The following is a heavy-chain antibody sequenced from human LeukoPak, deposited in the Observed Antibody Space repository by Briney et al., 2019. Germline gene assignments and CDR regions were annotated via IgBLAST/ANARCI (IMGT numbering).Heavy chain of an antibody. CDR1: GGSISSYY. Sequence: SETLSLTCTVSGGSISSYYWSWIRQPPGKGLEWIGYTYYSGSTNYNPSLKSRVTISVDTSKNQFSLKLSSMTAADTAVYYCARGDGYNELDYWGQGTLVTVSS. J-gene: IGHJ4*02. CDR2: TYYSGST. CDR3: ARGDGYNELDY. V-gene: IGHV4-59*01. D-gene: IGHD5-12*01.